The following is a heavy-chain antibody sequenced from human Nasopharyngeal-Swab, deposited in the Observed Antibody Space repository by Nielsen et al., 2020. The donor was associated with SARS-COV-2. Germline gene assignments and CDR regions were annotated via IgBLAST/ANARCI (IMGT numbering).Heavy chain of an antibody. V-gene: IGHV1-24*01. CDR1: GYTLTELS. D-gene: IGHD1-20*01. J-gene: IGHJ6*02. CDR2: FDPEDGET. CDR3: TSGDPNFSYNFNMDV. Sequence: ASVKVSCKVSGYTLTELSMHSVRQAPAKGLEWMGGFDPEDGETIYAQNFQDRVILTTDTSTSTAYMELRSVTSDDTAMYYCTSGDPNFSYNFNMDVWGQGTTVTVSS.